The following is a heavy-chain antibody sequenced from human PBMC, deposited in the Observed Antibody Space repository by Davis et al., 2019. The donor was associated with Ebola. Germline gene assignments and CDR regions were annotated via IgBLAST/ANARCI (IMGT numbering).Heavy chain of an antibody. CDR2: ISSSSSYI. Sequence: GGSLRLSCAASGFTFSSYAMSWVRQAPGKGLEWVSSISSSSSYIYYADSVKGRFTISRDNAKNSLYLQMNSLRAEDTAVYYCARGYYGGNFDFDFWGQGTLVTVSS. V-gene: IGHV3-21*01. CDR3: ARGYYGGNFDFDF. CDR1: GFTFSSYA. D-gene: IGHD2-21*02. J-gene: IGHJ4*02.